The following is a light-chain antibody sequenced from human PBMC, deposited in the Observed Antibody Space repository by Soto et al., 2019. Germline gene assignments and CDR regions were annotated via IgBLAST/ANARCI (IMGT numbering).Light chain of an antibody. CDR3: QQYGSSPPMYT. J-gene: IGKJ2*01. CDR1: QRVSSSY. V-gene: IGKV3-20*01. CDR2: GAS. Sequence: EIVLTQSPGTLSLSPGERATLSCRARQRVSSSYLAWYQQKPGQAPRLLIYGASSRATGIPDRFSGSGSGTDFTLTISRLEPEDFAVYYCQQYGSSPPMYTFGQGTKLEIK.